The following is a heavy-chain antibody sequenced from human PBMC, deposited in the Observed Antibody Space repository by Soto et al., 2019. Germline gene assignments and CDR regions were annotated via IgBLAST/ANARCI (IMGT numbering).Heavy chain of an antibody. V-gene: IGHV3-74*01. CDR2: INSDGTDT. Sequence: GGSLRLSCAASGFTFSSSWMHWVRQAPGKGLVWVSHINSDGTDTNYADSVKGRFTISRDSAKNTVYLQMNSLRAEDTAVYYCAGDWSYALNYWGQGSLVTVSS. J-gene: IGHJ4*02. CDR1: GFTFSSSW. CDR3: AGDWSYALNY. D-gene: IGHD3-16*01.